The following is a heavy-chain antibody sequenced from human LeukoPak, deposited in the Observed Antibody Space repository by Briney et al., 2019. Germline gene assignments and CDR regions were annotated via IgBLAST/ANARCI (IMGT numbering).Heavy chain of an antibody. CDR1: GFTFSSYA. V-gene: IGHV3-64*01. CDR2: ISSNGGST. CDR3: ARVAKKQLLAPFDY. Sequence: PGGSLRLSCAASGFTFSSYAMHWVRQAPGKGLEYVSAISSNGGSTYANFVKGRFTISRDNSKNTLYLQMGSLRAEDMAVYYCARVAKKQLLAPFDYWGQGTLVTVSS. D-gene: IGHD6-19*01. J-gene: IGHJ4*02.